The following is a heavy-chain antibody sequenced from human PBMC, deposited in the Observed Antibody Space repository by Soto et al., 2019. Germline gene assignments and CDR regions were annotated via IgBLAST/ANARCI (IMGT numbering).Heavy chain of an antibody. V-gene: IGHV3-30*01. CDR3: ARARLNIQFLDYLSYRVRPYYYYGVDV. J-gene: IGHJ6*02. Sequence: QVQLVESGGGVAPPGRSLRLSCTASGFMFSNYAMHWVRQAPGKGLEWVALISYDGSNEYYADSVRGRFTISRDTSKNTLYLQMNSLRTEDTAIYYCARARLNIQFLDYLSYRVRPYYYYGVDVWGQGTTVTVSS. CDR1: GFMFSNYA. D-gene: IGHD3-3*01. CDR2: ISYDGSNE.